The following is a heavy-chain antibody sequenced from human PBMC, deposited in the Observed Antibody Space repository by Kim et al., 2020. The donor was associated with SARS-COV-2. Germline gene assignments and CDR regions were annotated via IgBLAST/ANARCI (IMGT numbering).Heavy chain of an antibody. V-gene: IGHV3-48*03. J-gene: IGHJ4*02. CDR3: AALDSVQVPGGI. D-gene: IGHD3-10*01. Sequence: YGDSVKGRFTMSRDNAKNSLYLERNSLRTEDTAIYYCAALDSVQVPGGIWGQGTRVTVSS.